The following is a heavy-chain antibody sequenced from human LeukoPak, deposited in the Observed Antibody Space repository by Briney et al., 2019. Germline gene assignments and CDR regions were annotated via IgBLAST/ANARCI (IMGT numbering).Heavy chain of an antibody. J-gene: IGHJ4*02. CDR2: ISWNSGSI. Sequence: GRSLRLSCAASGFTFDDYAMHWVRQAPGKGLEWVSGISWNSGSIGYADSVKGRFTISRDNAKNSLYLQMNSLRAEDTALYYCARVGYCSSTSCLYYFDYWGQGTLVTVSS. V-gene: IGHV3-9*01. CDR3: ARVGYCSSTSCLYYFDY. D-gene: IGHD2-2*03. CDR1: GFTFDDYA.